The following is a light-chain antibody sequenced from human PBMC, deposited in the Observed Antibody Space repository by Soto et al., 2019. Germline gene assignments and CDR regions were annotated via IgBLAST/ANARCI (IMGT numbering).Light chain of an antibody. Sequence: DIQMTQSPSSLSASVGDRFTITCRASQSISSYLNWYQQKPGKVPKLLINASSSLQSGVPSRFSGSGSGTDFTLTISSLQPEDFATYYCQQSYSTPLTFGGGTKVAIK. CDR3: QQSYSTPLT. CDR2: ASS. V-gene: IGKV1-39*01. J-gene: IGKJ4*01. CDR1: QSISSY.